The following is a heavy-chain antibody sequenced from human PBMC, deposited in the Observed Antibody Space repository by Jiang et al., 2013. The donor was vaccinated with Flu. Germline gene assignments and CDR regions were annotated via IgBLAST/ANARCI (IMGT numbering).Heavy chain of an antibody. Sequence: GLVKPSETLSLTCTVSGGSISDYYWSWIRQPPGKGLEWIGHFSYSGSTNYNASFKSRVTISVDLSRNQFSLKLTSVTAADTAVYYCARADLVVTAPLLFDYWSRGTLVTVSS. CDR3: ARADLVVTAPLLFDY. CDR2: FSYSGST. CDR1: GGSISDYY. J-gene: IGHJ4*02. D-gene: IGHD2-21*02. V-gene: IGHV4-59*01.